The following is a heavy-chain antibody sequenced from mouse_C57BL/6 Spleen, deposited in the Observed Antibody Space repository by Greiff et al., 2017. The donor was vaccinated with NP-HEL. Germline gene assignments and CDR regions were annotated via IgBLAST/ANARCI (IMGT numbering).Heavy chain of an antibody. CDR3: ARGGYYYGSTWYFDV. CDR1: GYAFSSSW. Sequence: LQESGPELVKPGASVKISCKASGYAFSSSWMNWVKQRPGKGLEWIGRIYPGDGDTNYNGKFKGKATLTADKSSSTAYMQLSSLTSEDAAVYFGARGGYYYGSTWYFDVWGTGTTVTVSS. V-gene: IGHV1-82*01. D-gene: IGHD1-1*01. J-gene: IGHJ1*03. CDR2: IYPGDGDT.